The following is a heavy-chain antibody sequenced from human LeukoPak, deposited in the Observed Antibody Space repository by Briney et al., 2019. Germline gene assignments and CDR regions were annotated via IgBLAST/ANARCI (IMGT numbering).Heavy chain of an antibody. Sequence: SETLSLTCAVYGGSFSGYYWSWIRQPPGKGLEWIGEINHSGSTNYNPSLKSRVTISVDTSKNQFSLNLSSVTAADTAMYYCARGSQWLVQDWGRGTLVTVSS. CDR2: INHSGST. CDR3: ARGSQWLVQD. J-gene: IGHJ4*02. CDR1: GGSFSGYY. D-gene: IGHD6-19*01. V-gene: IGHV4-34*01.